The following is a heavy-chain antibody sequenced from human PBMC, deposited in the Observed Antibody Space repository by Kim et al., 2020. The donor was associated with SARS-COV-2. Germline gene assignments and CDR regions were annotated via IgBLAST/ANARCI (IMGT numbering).Heavy chain of an antibody. V-gene: IGHV1-18*01. Sequence: ASVKVSCKASGYSFINYGITWVRQAPGQGLEWMGWINSYNVNTNSAQKFQDRVTMATDTSTSTAYMEVRSLTSDDTAVYYCARSHSSSVAFDIWGQGTVV. J-gene: IGHJ3*02. CDR2: INSYNVNT. CDR3: ARSHSSSVAFDI. D-gene: IGHD6-6*01. CDR1: GYSFINYG.